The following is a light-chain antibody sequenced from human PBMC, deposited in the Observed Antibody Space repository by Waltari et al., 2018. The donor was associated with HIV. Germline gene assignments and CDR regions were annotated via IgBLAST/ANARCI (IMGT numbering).Light chain of an antibody. CDR2: DDS. J-gene: IGLJ2*01. CDR3: QVWVDSRDVAVI. Sequence: SYALTQPPSVSVAPGKTARITCGGDNIGGKLVHWYQQKPGQAPVLVICDDSDRPSGIPERFSGGNSGNTATLTISRVEGGDEADYYCQVWVDSRDVAVIFGGGTKLTVL. CDR1: NIGGKL. V-gene: IGLV3-21*04.